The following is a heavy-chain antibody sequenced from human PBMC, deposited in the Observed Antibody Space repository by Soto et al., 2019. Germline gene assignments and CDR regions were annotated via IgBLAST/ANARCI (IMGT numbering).Heavy chain of an antibody. CDR2: VSPTGDTV. Sequence: VQVVASGGGLVQPGRSLRLSCAVSGFRFEQYVMHWVRQAPGKGLECVSTVSPTGDTVAYADSVGGRFTVSRDNAKNSLYLHMNSLKAADTAFYYCLIAAPHGAIADWGQGTLVTVSS. D-gene: IGHD2-21*01. CDR3: LIAAPHGAIAD. V-gene: IGHV3-9*01. J-gene: IGHJ4*02. CDR1: GFRFEQYV.